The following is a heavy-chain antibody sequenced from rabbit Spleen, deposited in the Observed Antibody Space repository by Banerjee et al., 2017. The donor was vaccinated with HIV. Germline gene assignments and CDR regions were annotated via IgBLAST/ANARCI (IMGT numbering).Heavy chain of an antibody. Sequence: QSSEESGGDLVKPGASLTLTCTASGFDLSNSYYMCWVRQAPGKGLEWIACIYTGSGSTYYASWAKGRFSISETSSTTVTLQMTRLTAADTATYFCAISYPGSSYGFNLWGQGTLVTVS. CDR2: IYTGSGST. D-gene: IGHD8-1*01. CDR3: AISYPGSSYGFNL. J-gene: IGHJ4*01. CDR1: GFDLSNSYY. V-gene: IGHV1S40*01.